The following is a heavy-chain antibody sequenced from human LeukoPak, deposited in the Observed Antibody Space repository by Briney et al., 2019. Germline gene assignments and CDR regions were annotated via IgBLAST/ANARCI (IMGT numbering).Heavy chain of an antibody. V-gene: IGHV4-39*07. CDR3: ARDDYGDYEEYY. CDR1: GGSISSSNYY. D-gene: IGHD4-17*01. J-gene: IGHJ4*02. CDR2: MYYSGVT. Sequence: SETLSLTCTVSGGSISSSNYYWGWIRQPPGKGLEWIGSMYYSGVTYYNPSLKSRVTISVDTSKNPFSLKLSSVTAADTAVYYCARDDYGDYEEYYWGQGTLVTVSS.